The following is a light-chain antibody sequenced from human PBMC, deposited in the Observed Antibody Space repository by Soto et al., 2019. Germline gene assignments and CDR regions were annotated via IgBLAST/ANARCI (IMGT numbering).Light chain of an antibody. V-gene: IGKV4-1*01. CDR1: QSVLYSSNNQNC. J-gene: IGKJ1*01. CDR3: QQYCATPWT. CDR2: WTS. Sequence: DIVMTQSPDSLAVSLGERATINCESSQSVLYSSNNQNCLAWYQQKPGQPPKLLIYWTSTRESGVPDRFSGSGSVTEFTLTSSSLQAEDVAVYYCQQYCATPWTFGQGTKVEIK.